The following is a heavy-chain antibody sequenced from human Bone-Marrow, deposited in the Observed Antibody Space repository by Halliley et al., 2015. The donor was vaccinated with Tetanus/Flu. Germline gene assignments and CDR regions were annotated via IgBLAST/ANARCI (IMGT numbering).Heavy chain of an antibody. CDR2: ISYDGGNH. Sequence: ISYDGGNHYYAHPGKGRFTISRDDSRNTLYLQMNSLGVEDTAVYYGARDRVVAFYDLLHGMDVWGQGTTVTVS. V-gene: IGHV3-30-3*01. CDR3: ARDRVVAFYDLLHGMDV. D-gene: IGHD3-9*01. J-gene: IGHJ6*02.